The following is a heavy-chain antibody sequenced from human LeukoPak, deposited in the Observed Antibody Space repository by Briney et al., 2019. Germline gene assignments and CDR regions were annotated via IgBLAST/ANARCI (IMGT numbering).Heavy chain of an antibody. CDR3: ARKYPDHWFDP. CDR2: IFYLGST. CDR1: GGSISSGNYY. D-gene: IGHD6-6*01. Sequence: SETLSLTCTVSGGSISSGNYYWSWIRQPPGKGLEWIGYIFYLGSTYYNPSLKSRVSISVNAFKNQFSLKLTAVTAADTAVYYCARKYPDHWFDPWGQGTLVTVSS. V-gene: IGHV4-30-4*01. J-gene: IGHJ5*02.